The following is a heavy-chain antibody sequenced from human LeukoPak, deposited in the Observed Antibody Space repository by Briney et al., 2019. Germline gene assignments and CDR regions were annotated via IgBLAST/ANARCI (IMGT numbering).Heavy chain of an antibody. D-gene: IGHD3-22*01. V-gene: IGHV1-69*04. CDR3: ARAPLYYYDSSGYYDHFDY. J-gene: IGHJ4*02. CDR2: IIPILGIA. CDR1: GGTFSSYA. Sequence: ASVKVSCKASGGTFSSYAISWVRQAPGQGLEWMGRIIPILGIANYVQKFQGRVTMTADKSTSTAYMELSSLRSEDMAVYYCARAPLYYYDSSGYYDHFDYWGQGTLVTVSS.